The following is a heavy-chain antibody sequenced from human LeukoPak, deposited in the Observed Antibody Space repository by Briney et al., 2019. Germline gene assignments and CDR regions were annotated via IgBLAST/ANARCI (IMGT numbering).Heavy chain of an antibody. CDR1: GYTFTDCY. Sequence: ASVKVSCKASGYTFTDCYMHWLRQAPGQGLEWMGWIDPDGGGTNYAQMFQGRVTMTRDTSISTAYMELSSLRSDDTAIYYCARVSGRSGPFDYWGQGTLVTVSS. D-gene: IGHD3-3*01. J-gene: IGHJ4*02. CDR3: ARVSGRSGPFDY. CDR2: IDPDGGGT. V-gene: IGHV1-2*02.